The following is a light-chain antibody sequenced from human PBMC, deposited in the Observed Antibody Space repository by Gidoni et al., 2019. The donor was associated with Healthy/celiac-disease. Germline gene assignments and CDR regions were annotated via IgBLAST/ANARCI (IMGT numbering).Light chain of an antibody. V-gene: IGKV1-39*01. CDR2: AAS. Sequence: DIQMTPSPSSLSASVGDRVTITCRASQSISSYLNWYQQKPGKAPKLLIYAASSLQSGVPSMFSGSGSGTDFTLTISSLQPEDVATYYCQQSYSTPQTFXXXTKVEIK. J-gene: IGKJ1*01. CDR1: QSISSY. CDR3: QQSYSTPQT.